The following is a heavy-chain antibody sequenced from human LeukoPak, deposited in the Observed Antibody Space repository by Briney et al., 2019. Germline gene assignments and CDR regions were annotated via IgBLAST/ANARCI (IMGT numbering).Heavy chain of an antibody. CDR3: AREARLAGALDY. V-gene: IGHV1-46*01. CDR2: INPSGGST. J-gene: IGHJ4*02. CDR1: GYTFTSYY. Sequence: ASVKVSCKASGYTFTSYYMHWVRQAPGQGLEWMGIINPSGGSTSYAQKFQGRVTITTDESTSTAYMELSSLRSEDTAVYYCAREARLAGALDYWGQGTLVTVSS. D-gene: IGHD6-19*01.